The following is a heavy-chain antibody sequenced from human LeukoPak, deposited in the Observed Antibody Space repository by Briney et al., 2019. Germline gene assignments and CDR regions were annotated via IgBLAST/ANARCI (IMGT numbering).Heavy chain of an antibody. Sequence: SETLSLTCTVSGGSISSYYWSWIRQPLGKGLEWIGYIYYSGSTNYNPSLKSRVTVSVDTSKNQFSLKLSSVTAADTAVYYCARVAPGATALRNAFDIWGQGTMVTVSS. CDR1: GGSISSYY. D-gene: IGHD1-26*01. CDR3: ARVAPGATALRNAFDI. V-gene: IGHV4-59*01. CDR2: IYYSGST. J-gene: IGHJ3*02.